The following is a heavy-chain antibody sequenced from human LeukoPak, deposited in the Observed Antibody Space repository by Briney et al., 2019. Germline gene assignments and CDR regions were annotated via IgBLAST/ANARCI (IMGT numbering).Heavy chain of an antibody. CDR1: GYTFTSYY. V-gene: IGHV1-46*01. Sequence: GASVKVSCKASGYTFTSYYMHWVRQAPGQGLEWMGIMNPSGGSTSYAQKFQGRVTMTRDTSTSTVYMELSSLRSEDTAVYYCARDKQDGDYYDSSGYSDYWGQGTLVTVSS. CDR2: MNPSGGST. D-gene: IGHD3-22*01. CDR3: ARDKQDGDYYDSSGYSDY. J-gene: IGHJ4*02.